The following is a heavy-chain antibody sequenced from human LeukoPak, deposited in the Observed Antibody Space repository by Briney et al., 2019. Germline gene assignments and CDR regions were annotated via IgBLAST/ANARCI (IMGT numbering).Heavy chain of an antibody. CDR3: ARERFRGGEGAFDI. V-gene: IGHV3-23*01. Sequence: GGSLRLSCAASGFTFRSYAMSWVRQAPGKGLEWVSAISGTDGGTYYADSVKGRFTISRDNSKNTLYLQMNSLRAEDTAVYYCARERFRGGEGAFDIWGQGTMVTVSS. J-gene: IGHJ3*02. CDR1: GFTFRSYA. CDR2: ISGTDGGT. D-gene: IGHD3-16*01.